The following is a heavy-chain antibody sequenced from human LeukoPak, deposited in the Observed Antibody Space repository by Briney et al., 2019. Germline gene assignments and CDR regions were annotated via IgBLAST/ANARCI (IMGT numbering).Heavy chain of an antibody. CDR2: IIPILGIA. CDR3: ARRYYDSSGYYNPSGAFDI. Sequence: SVKVSCKASGGTFSSYAISWVRQAPGQGLEWMGRIIPILGIANYAQKFQGRVTITADKSTSTAYMELSSLRSEDTAVYYCARRYYDSSGYYNPSGAFDIWGQGTMVTVSS. V-gene: IGHV1-69*04. J-gene: IGHJ3*02. CDR1: GGTFSSYA. D-gene: IGHD3-22*01.